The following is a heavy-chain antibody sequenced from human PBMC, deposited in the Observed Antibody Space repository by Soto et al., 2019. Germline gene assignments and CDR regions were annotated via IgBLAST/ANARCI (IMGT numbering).Heavy chain of an antibody. CDR3: AKDREQSYGYISLYYLDY. CDR1: GLTFSSHG. CDR2: VSYDGSNQ. J-gene: IGHJ4*02. V-gene: IGHV3-30*18. D-gene: IGHD3-16*01. Sequence: QVQLVESGGGVVQPGRSLRLSCAASGLTFSSHGMHWVRQAPGKGLEWVAVVSYDGSNQFYADSVKGRFTISRDNSKNTLYLQMNSLRAEDTAVYYCAKDREQSYGYISLYYLDYWGQGTLVTVSS.